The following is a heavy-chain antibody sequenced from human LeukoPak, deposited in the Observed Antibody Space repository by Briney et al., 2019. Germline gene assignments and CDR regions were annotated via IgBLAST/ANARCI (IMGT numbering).Heavy chain of an antibody. Sequence: SVKVSCKASGGTFSSYAISWVRQAPGQGLEWMGGIIPIFGTANYAQKFQGGVTITADESTSTAYMELRSLRSEDTAVYYCARDIRSGYSGYDEGSVWGQGTLVTVSS. J-gene: IGHJ4*02. CDR2: IIPIFGTA. CDR3: ARDIRSGYSGYDEGSV. V-gene: IGHV1-69*13. CDR1: GGTFSSYA. D-gene: IGHD5-12*01.